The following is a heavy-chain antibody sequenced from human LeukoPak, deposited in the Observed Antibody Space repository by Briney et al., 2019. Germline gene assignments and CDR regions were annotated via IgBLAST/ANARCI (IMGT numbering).Heavy chain of an antibody. D-gene: IGHD6-19*01. V-gene: IGHV3-11*04. CDR1: GFTFSDYY. CDR2: ISRSGSSVITT. CDR3: NWLGKSDVFDI. J-gene: IGHJ3*02. Sequence: GGSLRLSCAAPGFTFSDYYVTWIRQAPGKGLEWVSYISRSGSSVITTHYADSVKGRFTISRDNAKNSLYLQMNSLGAEDTAVYYCNWLGKSDVFDIWGQGTMVTVSS.